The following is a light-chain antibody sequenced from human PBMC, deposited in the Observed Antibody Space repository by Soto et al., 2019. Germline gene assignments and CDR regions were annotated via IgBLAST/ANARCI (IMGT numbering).Light chain of an antibody. CDR2: YSS. V-gene: IGKV3-15*01. CDR1: QGVGSN. Sequence: IVVTQSPATLSVSPGERVTLSYRAIQGVGSNLAWYQQRPGQAPRLLIYYSSTRATGIPERFSGSGSGTDFTLTISSLQSEDLAVYYCQQVNIWPHVLSFGGGTKLE. J-gene: IGKJ4*01. CDR3: QQVNIWPHVLS.